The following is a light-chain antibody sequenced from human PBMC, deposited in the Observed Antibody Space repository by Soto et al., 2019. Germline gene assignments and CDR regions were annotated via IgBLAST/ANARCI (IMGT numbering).Light chain of an antibody. Sequence: SYDLTQAPSLSVAPGQTAKIVCGGDNIGGKTAHWYQQRPGQAPVMVVHDNTGRPSGIPDRFSGSTSGNTATLTISGVEAGDEADYYCQVWDSRRDQPVFGGGTQLTVL. CDR3: QVWDSRRDQPV. V-gene: IGLV3-21*02. CDR2: DNT. J-gene: IGLJ3*02. CDR1: NIGGKT.